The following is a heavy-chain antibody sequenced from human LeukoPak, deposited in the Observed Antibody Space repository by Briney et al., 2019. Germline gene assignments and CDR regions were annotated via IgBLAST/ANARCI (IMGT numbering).Heavy chain of an antibody. CDR1: GFTFSDYS. CDR3: ARGQFRIAWASFAN. D-gene: IGHD2-21*01. Sequence: GGSLRLSCAASGFTFSDYSMNWVRQAPGKGLEWVSYISFSVNTKYYGDSVKGRFTISRDNAKNSLYLHMDSLRAEGMAVYYFARGQFRIAWASFANWGQEPWSPSPQ. CDR2: ISFSVNTK. J-gene: IGHJ4*01. V-gene: IGHV3-48*04.